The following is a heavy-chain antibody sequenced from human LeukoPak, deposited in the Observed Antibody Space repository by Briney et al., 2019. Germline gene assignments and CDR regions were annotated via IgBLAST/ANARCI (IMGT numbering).Heavy chain of an antibody. CDR1: GYSISSGYY. Sequence: SETLSLTCNVSGYSISSGYYWGWIRQPPGKGLEWIGSFYHTGTTYYNPSLKSRVTISGDTSKNQFSLKVSSVTAADTAVYYCASYSSSVVFDYWGQGTLVTVSS. CDR3: ASYSSSVVFDY. V-gene: IGHV4-38-2*02. J-gene: IGHJ4*02. CDR2: FYHTGTT. D-gene: IGHD6-6*01.